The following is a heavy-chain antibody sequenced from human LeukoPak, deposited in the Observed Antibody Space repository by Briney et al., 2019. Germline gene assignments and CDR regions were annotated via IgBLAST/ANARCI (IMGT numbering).Heavy chain of an antibody. CDR2: IYSGGNT. V-gene: IGHV3-66*01. Sequence: PGGSLRLSCAASGFTVSSNYMSWVRQAPGKGLEWVSVIYSGGNTYYADSVKGRFTISRDTSKNSLFLQMNSLRAEDTAVYFCARDLRWERSGHLTYCFDYWGQGTLVTVSS. CDR3: ARDLRWERSGHLTYCFDY. J-gene: IGHJ4*02. CDR1: GFTVSSNY. D-gene: IGHD1-26*01.